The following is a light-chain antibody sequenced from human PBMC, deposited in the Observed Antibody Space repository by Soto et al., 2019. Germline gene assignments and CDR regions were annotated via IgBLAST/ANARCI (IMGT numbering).Light chain of an antibody. J-gene: IGKJ5*01. V-gene: IGKV3-11*01. Sequence: EIVMTQSPATLSVSPGERATLSCRASQSVSSYLAWYQQKPSQAPRLLIYDASNRATGIPARFTGSGSGTDFTLTISSLEPEDFAVYYCQQRSNWPPTTFGQGTRWRL. CDR1: QSVSSY. CDR3: QQRSNWPPTT. CDR2: DAS.